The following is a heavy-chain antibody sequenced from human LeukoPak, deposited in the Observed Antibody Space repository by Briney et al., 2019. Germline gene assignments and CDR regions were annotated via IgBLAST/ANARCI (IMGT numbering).Heavy chain of an antibody. CDR3: AREAATETDAFDI. Sequence: GGSLRLSCAASGFTFSSYWMSWVRQAPGKGLEWVANIKQDGSGKYYVDSVKGRFTISRDNAKNSLYLQMNSLRAEDTAVYYCAREAATETDAFDIWGQGTMVTVSS. J-gene: IGHJ3*02. CDR2: IKQDGSGK. CDR1: GFTFSSYW. V-gene: IGHV3-7*01. D-gene: IGHD2-15*01.